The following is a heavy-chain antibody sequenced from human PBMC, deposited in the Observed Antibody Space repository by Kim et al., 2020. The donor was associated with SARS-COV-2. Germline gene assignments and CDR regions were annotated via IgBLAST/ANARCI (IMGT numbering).Heavy chain of an antibody. V-gene: IGHV4-39*01. D-gene: IGHD2-2*01. CDR3: ARQKGRRNHLLLSSFGYYFDY. Sequence: SETLSLTCTVSGGSISSSSYYWGWIRQPPGKGLEWIGSIYYSGSTYYNPSLKSRVTISVDTSKNQFSLKLSSVTAADTAVYYCARQKGRRNHLLLSSFGYYFDYWGQGTLVTVSS. CDR2: IYYSGST. CDR1: GGSISSSSYY. J-gene: IGHJ4*02.